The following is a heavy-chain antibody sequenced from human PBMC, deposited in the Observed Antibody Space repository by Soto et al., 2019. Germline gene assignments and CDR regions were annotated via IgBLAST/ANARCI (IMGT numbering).Heavy chain of an antibody. D-gene: IGHD1-26*01. J-gene: IGHJ4*02. CDR3: ALRKTGSYFDY. CDR1: GFTFSTYA. CDR2: ISGSGGST. V-gene: IGHV3-23*01. Sequence: GGSLSLSCESSGFTFSTYAMSWVCQAPGKGLEWVSAISGSGGSTYYTDSVKGRFTISRDNSKNTLYLQMNTLRAEDTALYYCALRKTGSYFDYWGQGSLVTVSS.